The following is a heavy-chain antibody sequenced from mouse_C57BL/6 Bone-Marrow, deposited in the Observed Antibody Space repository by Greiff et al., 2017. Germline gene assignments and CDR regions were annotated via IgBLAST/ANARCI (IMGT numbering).Heavy chain of an antibody. CDR2: IDPETGGP. V-gene: IGHV1-15*01. CDR3: TRYYYGWYFDV. CDR1: GYTFTDYE. D-gene: IGHD2-1*01. J-gene: IGHJ1*03. Sequence: VQLQQSGAELVRPGASVTLSCKASGYTFTDYEMHWVKQTPVHGLEWIGAIDPETGGPAYNQKFKGKAIQTADQSSSTAYMELRCLTSEYSAGDYGTRYYYGWYFDVWGTGTTVTVSS.